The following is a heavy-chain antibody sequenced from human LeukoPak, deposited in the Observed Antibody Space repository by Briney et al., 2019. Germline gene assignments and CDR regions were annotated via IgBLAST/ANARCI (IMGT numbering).Heavy chain of an antibody. D-gene: IGHD2-15*01. CDR3: ARSLYCSGGSCYPGLYAFDI. CDR1: GGSISSSSYY. V-gene: IGHV4-39*07. CDR2: IYYSGST. J-gene: IGHJ3*02. Sequence: SETLSLTCTVSGGSISSSSYYWGWIRQPPGKGLEWIGSIYYSGSTYYNPSLKSRVTISVDTSKNQFSLKLSSVTAADTAVYYCARSLYCSGGSCYPGLYAFDIWGQGTMVTVSS.